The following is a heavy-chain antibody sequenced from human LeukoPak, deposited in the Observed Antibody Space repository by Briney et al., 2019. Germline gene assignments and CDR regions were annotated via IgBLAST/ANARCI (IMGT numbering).Heavy chain of an antibody. CDR2: ISGSGYYS. D-gene: IGHD4-17*01. Sequence: GSLRLSCAASEFTFDNYAMSWVRQAPGKGLEWVSVISGSGYYSYYADSVKARFTVSRDNSKTTLYLQMNSLRAEDTAVYYCARTDDYGDVIDYWGQGTLVTVSS. CDR1: EFTFDNYA. J-gene: IGHJ4*02. V-gene: IGHV3-23*01. CDR3: ARTDDYGDVIDY.